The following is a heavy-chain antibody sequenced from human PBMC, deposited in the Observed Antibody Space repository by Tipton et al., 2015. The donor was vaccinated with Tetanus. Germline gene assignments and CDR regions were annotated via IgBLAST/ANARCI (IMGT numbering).Heavy chain of an antibody. V-gene: IGHV3-11*06. Sequence: SLRLSCAASGFTFSDYYMSWIRQAPGKGLEWVSYISSSSSYTNYADSVKGRFTISRDNAKNSLYLQMNSLGAEDTAVYYCARHERGAAAGTLGEYFDCWGQGTLVTVSS. CDR3: ARHERGAAAGTLGEYFDC. D-gene: IGHD6-13*01. CDR1: GFTFSDYY. J-gene: IGHJ4*02. CDR2: ISSSSSYT.